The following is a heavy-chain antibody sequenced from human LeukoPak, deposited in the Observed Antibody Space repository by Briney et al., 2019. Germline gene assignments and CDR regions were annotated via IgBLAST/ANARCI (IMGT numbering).Heavy chain of an antibody. CDR2: IYYSGST. Sequence: PSETLSLTCTVSGGSISSYYWSWIRQPPGKGLEWIGYIYYSGSTNYNPSLKSRVTISVDTSKNQFSLKLSSVTAADTAVNYCARASRGYVAFDIWGQGTMVTVSS. V-gene: IGHV4-59*01. CDR1: GGSISSYY. D-gene: IGHD3-22*01. J-gene: IGHJ3*02. CDR3: ARASRGYVAFDI.